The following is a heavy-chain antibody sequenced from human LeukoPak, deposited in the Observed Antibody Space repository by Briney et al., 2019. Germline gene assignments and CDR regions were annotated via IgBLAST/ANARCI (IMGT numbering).Heavy chain of an antibody. CDR2: IFYSGST. J-gene: IGHJ5*02. CDR1: SGSISTSNYY. CDR3: ARAGTRTRGDWFDP. Sequence: SETLSLTCTVSSGSISTSNYYWGWVRQPPGKALEWIGNIFYSGSTYYSPSLKSRVTISLDTSKNQFSLKLSSVTAADTAVYYCARAGTRTRGDWFDPWGQGTLVTVSS. D-gene: IGHD1-7*01. V-gene: IGHV4-39*07.